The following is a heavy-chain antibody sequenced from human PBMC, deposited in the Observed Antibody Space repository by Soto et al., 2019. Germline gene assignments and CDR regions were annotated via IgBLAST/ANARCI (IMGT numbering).Heavy chain of an antibody. CDR2: MNTNSGNT. D-gene: IGHD4-4*01. J-gene: IGHJ4*02. Sequence: QVQLVQSGAEVKKPGASMKVSCKASGYTFTSYEIHWVRQATGQGLEWMGWMNTNSGNTDYAQKFQGRVNMTRNTSIRTASMELSSLRSEDTAVYYCARGREYSYDYWGQGTLVTVSS. CDR3: ARGREYSYDY. V-gene: IGHV1-8*01. CDR1: GYTFTSYE.